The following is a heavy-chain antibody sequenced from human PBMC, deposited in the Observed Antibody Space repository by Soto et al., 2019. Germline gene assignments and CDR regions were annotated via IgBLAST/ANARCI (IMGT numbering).Heavy chain of an antibody. CDR2: IYYSGST. V-gene: IGHV4-31*01. CDR1: GGSISSGGYY. CDR3: XXXXXXXXXXXDY. J-gene: IGHJ4*02. Sequence: QVQLQESGPGLVKPSQTLSLTCTVSGGSISSGGYYWSWIRQHPGKGLEWIGYIYYSGSTYYNPSXXXXXXXXXXXXXXXXXXXXXXXXXXXXXXXXXXXXXXXXXXXXDYWGQGTLVTVSS.